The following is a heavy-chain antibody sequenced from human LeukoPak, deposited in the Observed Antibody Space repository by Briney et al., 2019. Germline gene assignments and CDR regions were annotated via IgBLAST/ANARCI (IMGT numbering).Heavy chain of an antibody. CDR3: ASISGVVPGEEGMDV. V-gene: IGHV1-69*04. CDR2: IIPIFGIA. J-gene: IGHJ6*02. CDR1: GCTFSSYA. Sequence: ASVKVACQASGCTFSSYAISWLRQAPGQGLEWMGRIIPIFGIANYAQKFQGRVTITAEKSTSTAYMELSSLRSEDTVVYYCASISGVVPGEEGMDVGGQGTTVTVYS. D-gene: IGHD3-3*01.